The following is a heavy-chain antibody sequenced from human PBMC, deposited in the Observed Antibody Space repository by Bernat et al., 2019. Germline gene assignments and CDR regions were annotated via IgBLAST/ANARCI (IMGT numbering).Heavy chain of an antibody. V-gene: IGHV3-30*18. J-gene: IGHJ4*02. CDR2: ISYDGSNK. CDR3: AKAGDGYNYLPDY. CDR1: GFTFSSYG. D-gene: IGHD5-24*01. Sequence: VQLVESGGGVVQPGRSLRLSCAASGFTFSSYGMHWVRQAPGKGLEWVAVISYDGSNKYYADSVKGRFTISRDNSKNTLYLQMNSLRAEDTAVYYCAKAGDGYNYLPDYWGQGTLVTVSS.